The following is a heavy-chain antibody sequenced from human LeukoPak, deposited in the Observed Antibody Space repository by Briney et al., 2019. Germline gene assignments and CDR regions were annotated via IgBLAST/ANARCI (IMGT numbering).Heavy chain of an antibody. CDR2: IRGTSSPR. D-gene: IGHD4-17*01. Sequence: GGSLRLSCAASGFTFSSYSMNWVRQAPGKGLEWVSYIRGTSSPRYYADSVKGRFTITRDNAKNSLYLQMNSLRAEDTAVYYCARDVYGDYAIDYWGQGTLVTVSS. J-gene: IGHJ4*02. V-gene: IGHV3-48*04. CDR3: ARDVYGDYAIDY. CDR1: GFTFSSYS.